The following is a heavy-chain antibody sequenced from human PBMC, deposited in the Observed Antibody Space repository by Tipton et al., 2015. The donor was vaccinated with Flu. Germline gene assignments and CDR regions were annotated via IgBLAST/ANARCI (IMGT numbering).Heavy chain of an antibody. D-gene: IGHD2/OR15-2a*01. CDR3: TRGFLGDLFSLPLDY. J-gene: IGHJ4*02. CDR2: LYSDGRT. CDR1: GFTFSSDD. V-gene: IGHV3-53*01. Sequence: SLRLSCTDSGFTFSSDDMTWVRQAPGKGLEWVALLYSDGRTSYTDSVEGRFTISRDNTKNTLFLQMNSLRAVDTAVYYCTRGFLGDLFSLPLDYWGQGTRVSVSS.